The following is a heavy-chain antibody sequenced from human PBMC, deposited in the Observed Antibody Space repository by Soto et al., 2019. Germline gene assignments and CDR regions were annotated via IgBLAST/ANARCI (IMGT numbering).Heavy chain of an antibody. J-gene: IGHJ6*02. Sequence: GGSLRLSCAASGFTFSSYAMSWVRQAPGKGLEWVSAISGSGGSTYYADSVKGRFTISRDNSKNTLYLQMNSLRAEDTAVYYCAKDGSSAAQLWFLYYYGMDVWGQGTTVTVSS. CDR3: AKDGSSAAQLWFLYYYGMDV. D-gene: IGHD5-18*01. CDR2: ISGSGGST. CDR1: GFTFSSYA. V-gene: IGHV3-23*01.